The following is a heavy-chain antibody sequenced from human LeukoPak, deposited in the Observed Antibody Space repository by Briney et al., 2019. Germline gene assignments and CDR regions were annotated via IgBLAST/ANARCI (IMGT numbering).Heavy chain of an antibody. J-gene: IGHJ4*02. V-gene: IGHV4-59*01. CDR3: AREYYDILTGYRNFDY. D-gene: IGHD3-9*01. CDR2: IYYSGST. Sequence: SETLSLTCTVSGGSISSYYWSWIRQPPGKGLEWIGYIYYSGSTNYNPSLKSRVTISVDTSKNQLSLKLSSVTAADTAVYYCAREYYDILTGYRNFDYWGQGTLVTVSS. CDR1: GGSISSYY.